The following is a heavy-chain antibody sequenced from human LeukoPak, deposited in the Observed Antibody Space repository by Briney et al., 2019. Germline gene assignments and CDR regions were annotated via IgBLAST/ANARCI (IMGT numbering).Heavy chain of an antibody. CDR2: IHPGDSDI. V-gene: IGHV5-51*01. J-gene: IGHJ4*02. D-gene: IGHD3-10*01. CDR1: GYSFPSYW. Sequence: HGESLQISCKGSGYSFPSYWIAWVRQMPGKGLEWMGIIHPGDSDIRYSPSFQGQVAISADKSINTAYLQWSSLKASDTAVYYCARQDGGAQFYFDYWGQGNLVTVSS. CDR3: ARQDGGAQFYFDY.